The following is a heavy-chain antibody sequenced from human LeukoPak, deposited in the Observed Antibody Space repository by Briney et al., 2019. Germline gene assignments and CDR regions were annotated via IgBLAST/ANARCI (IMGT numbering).Heavy chain of an antibody. CDR3: ARSLPVGYCGGDCYSPDAFDI. J-gene: IGHJ3*02. D-gene: IGHD2-21*02. Sequence: PSETLSLTCTVSGGSISSSSYYWGWIRQPPGKGLEWIGSIYYSGSTYYNPSLKSRVTISVDTSKNQFSLKLSSVTAADTAVYYCARSLPVGYCGGDCYSPDAFDIWGQGTMVTVSS. V-gene: IGHV4-39*07. CDR2: IYYSGST. CDR1: GGSISSSSYY.